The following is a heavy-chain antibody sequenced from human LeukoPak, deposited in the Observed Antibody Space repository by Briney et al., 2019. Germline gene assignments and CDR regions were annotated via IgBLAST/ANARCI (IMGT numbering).Heavy chain of an antibody. J-gene: IGHJ4*02. D-gene: IGHD3-22*01. CDR1: GYTFTSYG. CDR3: ARIIVPSRYYYDSSGYYHIDY. V-gene: IGHV1-18*01. CDR2: ISAYNGNT. Sequence: ASVKVSCKASGYTFTSYGISWVRQAPGQGLEWMGWISAYNGNTNYAQKLQGRVTMTTDTSTSTAYMELRSLRSDDTAVYYCARIIVPSRYYYDSSGYYHIDYWGQGTLVTVSS.